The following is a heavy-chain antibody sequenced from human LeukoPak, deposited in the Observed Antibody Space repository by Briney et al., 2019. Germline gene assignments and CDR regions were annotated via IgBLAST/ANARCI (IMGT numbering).Heavy chain of an antibody. J-gene: IGHJ6*02. D-gene: IGHD3-9*01. CDR3: ARAYYDILTGYFYYYYGMDV. CDR2: IWYDGSNK. CDR1: GFTFSSYG. V-gene: IGHV3-33*01. Sequence: GRSLRLSCAASGFTFSSYGMHGVRQAPGKGLDWVAVIWYDGSNKYYADSVKGRFTISRDNSKNTLYLQMNSLRAEDTAVYYCARAYYDILTGYFYYYYGMDVWGQGTTVTVSS.